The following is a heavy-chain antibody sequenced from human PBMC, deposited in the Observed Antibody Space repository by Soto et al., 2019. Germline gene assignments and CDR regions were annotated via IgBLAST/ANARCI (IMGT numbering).Heavy chain of an antibody. Sequence: PGGSLRLSCAASGFTFSSYGMHWVRQAPGKGLEWVAVIWYDGSNKYYADSAKGRFSISRDNAKNTLYLQMNSLRAEDTAVYYCAKGGGKIIDYWGQGTLVTVSS. D-gene: IGHD2-15*01. CDR2: IWYDGSNK. V-gene: IGHV3-33*03. J-gene: IGHJ4*02. CDR1: GFTFSSYG. CDR3: AKGGGKIIDY.